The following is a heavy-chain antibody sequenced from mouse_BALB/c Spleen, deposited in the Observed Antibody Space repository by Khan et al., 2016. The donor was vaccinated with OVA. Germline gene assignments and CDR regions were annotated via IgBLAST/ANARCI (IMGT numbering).Heavy chain of an antibody. CDR3: ARGGITTGYFDY. Sequence: QVQLKQSGTELARPGASVKLSCKASGYTFTSYWMQWVKQRPGQGLEWIGAVYPGDGNTRYTQKFKGKATLTADKSSSTAYILLSSLASEDSAVYYCARGGITTGYFDYWGQGTTLTVSS. CDR2: VYPGDGNT. D-gene: IGHD1-1*01. CDR1: GYTFTSYW. J-gene: IGHJ2*01. V-gene: IGHV1-87*01.